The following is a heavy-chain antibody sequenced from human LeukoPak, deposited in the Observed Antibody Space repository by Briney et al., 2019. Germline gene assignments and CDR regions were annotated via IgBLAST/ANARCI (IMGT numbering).Heavy chain of an antibody. CDR3: FKQKTAYEILTGSNWFDP. Sequence: PVGSRRLSCAATGLTFSSYATTWVRQAPGKGLEWVSAISGSGGSTYYADSVKGRFTISRDNSKNMLNLQMNSLRAEDTAIFFFFKQKTAYEILTGSNWFDPWGQGTLVTVSS. CDR1: GLTFSSYA. D-gene: IGHD3-9*01. J-gene: IGHJ5*02. CDR2: ISGSGGST. V-gene: IGHV3-23*01.